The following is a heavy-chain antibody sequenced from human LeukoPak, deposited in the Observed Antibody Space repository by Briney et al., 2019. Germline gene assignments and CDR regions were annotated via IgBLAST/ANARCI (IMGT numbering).Heavy chain of an antibody. CDR1: GGSIRGYY. J-gene: IGHJ6*03. V-gene: IGHV4-59*08. Sequence: PSETLSLTCTVSGGSIRGYYWSWVRQPPGKGLEWIAYIYYSGSTNYNPSLKSRVTISLDTSKNQFSLKLSSVTAADTAVYYCAVGATHYHMDVWGKGTTVTVSS. D-gene: IGHD3-16*01. CDR3: AVGATHYHMDV. CDR2: IYYSGST.